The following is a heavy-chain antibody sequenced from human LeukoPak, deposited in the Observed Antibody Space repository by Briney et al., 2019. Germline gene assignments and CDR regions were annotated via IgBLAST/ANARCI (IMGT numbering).Heavy chain of an antibody. D-gene: IGHD3-22*01. J-gene: IGHJ4*02. Sequence: SVKVSCKASGGTFSSYAISWVRQAPGQGLEWMGGIIPIFGTANYAQKCQGRVTITADESTSTAYMELSSLRSEDTAVYYCARNLYYYDSSGYYYFDYWGQGTLVTVSS. V-gene: IGHV1-69*01. CDR2: IIPIFGTA. CDR1: GGTFSSYA. CDR3: ARNLYYYDSSGYYYFDY.